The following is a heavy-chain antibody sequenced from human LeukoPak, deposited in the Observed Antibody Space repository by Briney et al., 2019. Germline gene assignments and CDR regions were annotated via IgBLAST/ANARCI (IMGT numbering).Heavy chain of an antibody. Sequence: GGSLRLSCAASGFTFSSYWMSWVRQAPGKGLEWVANIKQDGSEKYYVDSVKGRFTISRDNAKNSLYLQMNSLRAEDTAVYYCARDGVVSIPRPFDYWGQGTLVTVSS. CDR2: IKQDGSEK. CDR1: GFTFSSYW. V-gene: IGHV3-7*01. D-gene: IGHD3-3*01. J-gene: IGHJ4*02. CDR3: ARDGVVSIPRPFDY.